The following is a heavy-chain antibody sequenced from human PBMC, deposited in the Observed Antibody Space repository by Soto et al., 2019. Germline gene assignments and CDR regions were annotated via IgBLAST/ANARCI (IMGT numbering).Heavy chain of an antibody. CDR2: INPSGGST. J-gene: IGHJ4*02. D-gene: IGHD2-8*01. V-gene: IGHV1-46*01. CDR3: ARPPYPGCINAVCYLLDY. Sequence: QVQLVQSGAEVKKPGASVKISCKASGYTFTSYYMHCVRQAPGQGLEWMGIINPSGGSTNYAQKLQGRVAMTRDTSTSTVYMELNSLRSEDTAVYYCARPPYPGCINAVCYLLDYWGQGTLVTVSS. CDR1: GYTFTSYY.